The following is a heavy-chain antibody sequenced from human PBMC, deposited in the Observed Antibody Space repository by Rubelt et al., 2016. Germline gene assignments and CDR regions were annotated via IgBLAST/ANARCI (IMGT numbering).Heavy chain of an antibody. Sequence: VQLVESGGGLVQPGGSLRLSCAASGFTFSSYWMSWVRQAPGKGLEWVAVISYDGSNKYYADSVKGRFTISRDNSKNTLYLQMTSLRAEDTAVYYCARAGVTTADAFDIWGQGTMVTVSS. D-gene: IGHD4-11*01. CDR3: ARAGVTTADAFDI. V-gene: IGHV3-30*03. CDR2: ISYDGSNK. CDR1: GFTFSSYW. J-gene: IGHJ3*02.